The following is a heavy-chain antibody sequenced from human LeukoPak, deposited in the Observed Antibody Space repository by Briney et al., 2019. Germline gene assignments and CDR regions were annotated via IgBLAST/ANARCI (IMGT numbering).Heavy chain of an antibody. Sequence: GGSLRLSCAASGFTFSNYGIIWVRQAPGKGLEWVSGISGSGGSTYYTDSVKGRFTISRDNSKNTVYLQMNSLRAEDTAVYYCAKWGGYGNYWGQGTLDTVSS. CDR1: GFTFSNYG. CDR3: AKWGGYGNY. J-gene: IGHJ4*02. V-gene: IGHV3-23*01. D-gene: IGHD3-16*01. CDR2: ISGSGGST.